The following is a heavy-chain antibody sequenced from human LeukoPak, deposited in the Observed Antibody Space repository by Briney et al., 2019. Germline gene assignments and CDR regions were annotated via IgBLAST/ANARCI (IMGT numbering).Heavy chain of an antibody. CDR1: GGSISSGDYH. CDR3: ARIPTVTSLAPHRRFCC. D-gene: IGHD4-17*01. Sequence: SETLSLTCTVSGGSISSGDYHWSWIRQPPGNGLEWIGYISYSGTTYYNPSLKSRLTISVDTSKDQFSLQLSSVTAADTAVYYRARIPTVTSLAPHRRFCCWGQGALVTVSS. V-gene: IGHV4-30-4*01. J-gene: IGHJ4*02. CDR2: ISYSGTT.